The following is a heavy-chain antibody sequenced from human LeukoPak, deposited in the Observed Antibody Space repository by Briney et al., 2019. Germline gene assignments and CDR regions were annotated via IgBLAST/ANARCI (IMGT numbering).Heavy chain of an antibody. J-gene: IGHJ4*02. CDR2: MNPNSGNT. Sequence: ASVKVSCKASGYTFTSYDINWVRQAPGQGLEWMGWMNPNSGNTGYAQKFQGRVTMTRNTSISTAYMELSSLRSEDTAVYYCARASGIAARLHFGYWGQGTLVTVSS. V-gene: IGHV1-8*01. CDR3: ARASGIAARLHFGY. CDR1: GYTFTSYD. D-gene: IGHD6-6*01.